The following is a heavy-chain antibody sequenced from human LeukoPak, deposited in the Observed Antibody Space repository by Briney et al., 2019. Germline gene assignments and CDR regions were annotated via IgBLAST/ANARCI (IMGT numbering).Heavy chain of an antibody. CDR1: GFTFSSYS. Sequence: GGSLRLSCAASGFTFSSYSMNWVRQAPGKGLEWVSSISSSSSYIYYADSVKGRFTISRDNAKNSLYLQMNSLRAEDTAVYYCARDPVLRFLAWYNQYYYYYYGMDVWGQGTTVTVSS. CDR3: ARDPVLRFLAWYNQYYYYYYGMDV. V-gene: IGHV3-21*01. CDR2: ISSSSSYI. D-gene: IGHD3-3*01. J-gene: IGHJ6*02.